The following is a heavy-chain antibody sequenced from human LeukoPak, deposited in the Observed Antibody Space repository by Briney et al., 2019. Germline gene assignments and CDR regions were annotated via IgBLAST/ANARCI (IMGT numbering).Heavy chain of an antibody. CDR2: ISWNSGSI. CDR1: GFTFDDYA. J-gene: IGHJ3*02. CDR3: AKTDSSGWYPDAFDI. Sequence: GRSLRLSCAASGFTFDDYAMHWVRQALGKGLEWISGISWNSGSIGYADSVKGRFTISRDNAKNSLYLQMNSLRAEDTALYYCAKTDSSGWYPDAFDIWGQGTMVTVSS. V-gene: IGHV3-9*01. D-gene: IGHD6-19*01.